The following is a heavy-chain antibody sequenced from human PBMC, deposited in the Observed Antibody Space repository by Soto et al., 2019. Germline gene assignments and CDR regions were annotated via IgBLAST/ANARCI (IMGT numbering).Heavy chain of an antibody. D-gene: IGHD2-2*02. Sequence: QVQLVQSGVAVKKPGASVKVSCKASGYTFTTYAMHWVRQAPAQRLEWMGWINAGNGKTKYSQKFQGRVTITRDTSATTAYMELSSLRSEDTAVYYCARAGDDCSTTNCYMIDYWGQGTLVTVSS. CDR2: INAGNGKT. CDR1: GYTFTTYA. V-gene: IGHV1-3*01. J-gene: IGHJ4*02. CDR3: ARAGDDCSTTNCYMIDY.